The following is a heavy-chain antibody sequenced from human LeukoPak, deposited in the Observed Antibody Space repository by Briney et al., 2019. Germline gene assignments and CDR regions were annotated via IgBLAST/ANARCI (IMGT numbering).Heavy chain of an antibody. CDR2: INPNSGGT. V-gene: IGHV1-2*02. CDR1: GYTFTGYY. J-gene: IGHJ4*02. D-gene: IGHD3-22*01. CDR3: ARDSLDYYDSSGYPGY. Sequence: ASVKVSCKASGYTFTGYYMHWVRRAPGQGLEWMGWINPNSGGTNYAQKFQGRVTMTRDTSISTAYMELSRLRSDDTAVYYRARDSLDYYDSSGYPGYWGQGTLVTVSS.